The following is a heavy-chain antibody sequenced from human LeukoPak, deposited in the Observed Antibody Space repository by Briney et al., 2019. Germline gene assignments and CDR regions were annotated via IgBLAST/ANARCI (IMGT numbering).Heavy chain of an antibody. V-gene: IGHV1-2*02. Sequence: ASVKVSCKASGYTFTGYYMHWVRQAPGQGLEWMGWINPNSGGTNYAQKFQGRVTMTRDTSISTAYMELSRLRSDDTAVYYCARGVAVAGRDYYYYYYMDVWGKGTTVTVSS. CDR1: GYTFTGYY. CDR3: ARGVAVAGRDYYYYYYMDV. J-gene: IGHJ6*03. CDR2: INPNSGGT. D-gene: IGHD6-19*01.